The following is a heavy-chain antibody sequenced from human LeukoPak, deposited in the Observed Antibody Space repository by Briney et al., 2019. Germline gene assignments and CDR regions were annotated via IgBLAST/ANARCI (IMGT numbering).Heavy chain of an antibody. J-gene: IGHJ4*02. D-gene: IGHD1-7*01. V-gene: IGHV3-23*01. CDR2: ISGSGVST. CDR1: GFRFSSYA. CDR3: AKNERNWNYNLASQTYD. Sequence: GGSLRLSCAASGFRFSSYAMSWVRQAPGKGLEWVSAISGSGVSTYYADSVKGRFTVSRDNSKNTLYLQMSSLRAEDTAVYYCAKNERNWNYNLASQTYDWGQGTLVTVSS.